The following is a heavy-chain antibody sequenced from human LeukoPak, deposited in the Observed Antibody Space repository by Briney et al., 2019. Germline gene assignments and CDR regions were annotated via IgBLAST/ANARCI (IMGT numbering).Heavy chain of an antibody. CDR2: ISGSGGST. J-gene: IGHJ4*02. CDR1: GFTFSSYA. D-gene: IGHD1-14*01. CDR3: ATSLGSGKAGTRAHDY. V-gene: IGHV3-23*01. Sequence: GGSLRLSCAASGFTFSSYAMSWVRQAPGKGLEWVSAISGSGGSTYYADSVKGRFTISSDNSKNTLYLQMHSLRAEATAAYYCATSLGSGKAGTRAHDYWGQGTLVTVSS.